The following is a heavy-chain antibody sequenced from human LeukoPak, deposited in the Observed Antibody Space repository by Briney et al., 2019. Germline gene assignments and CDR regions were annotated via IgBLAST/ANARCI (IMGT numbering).Heavy chain of an antibody. CDR2: INANSGTT. J-gene: IGHJ5*01. CDR1: GFAFSVYA. V-gene: IGHV3-23*01. D-gene: IGHD6-19*01. CDR3: AKPISGGLAVTADWFHP. Sequence: GGSLRLSCTASGFAFSVYAMSWLRQPPGKGLDLVSTINANSGTTSYADSVRGRFSISRDNSKKTLYRQLKTLRADDTATYYCAKPISGGLAVTADWFHPWGQGTLVVVSS.